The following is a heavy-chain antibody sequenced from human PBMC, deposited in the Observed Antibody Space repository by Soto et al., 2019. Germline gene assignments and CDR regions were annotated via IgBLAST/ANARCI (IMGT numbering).Heavy chain of an antibody. V-gene: IGHV4-39*01. J-gene: IGHJ6*03. CDR1: GCSISSSSYY. CDR3: AGIVATIWEDRYYYYMDV. CDR2: IYYSGST. D-gene: IGHD5-12*01. Sequence: TSETLSLTCTVSGCSISSSSYYWGWVRQPPGKGLEWIGSIYYSGSTYYNPSLKSRVTISVDTSKNQFSLKLSSVTAADTAVYYCAGIVATIWEDRYYYYMDVWGKGTTVTVSS.